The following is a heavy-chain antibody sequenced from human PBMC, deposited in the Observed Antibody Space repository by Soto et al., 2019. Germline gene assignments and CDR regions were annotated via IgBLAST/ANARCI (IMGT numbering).Heavy chain of an antibody. J-gene: IGHJ4*02. Sequence: QVQLQESGPGLVKPSQTLSLTCTVSGGSISSGGYYWSWIRQHPGKGLEWIGYIYYSGSTYYNPYHKSRATISVDTSKNQFSLKLSSVTAADTAVYYCARGYDILTGQFDYWGQGTLVTVSS. CDR2: IYYSGST. V-gene: IGHV4-31*03. CDR3: ARGYDILTGQFDY. CDR1: GGSISSGGYY. D-gene: IGHD3-9*01.